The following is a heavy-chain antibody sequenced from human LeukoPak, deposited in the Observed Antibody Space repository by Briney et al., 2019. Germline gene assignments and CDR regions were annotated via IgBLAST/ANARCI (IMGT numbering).Heavy chain of an antibody. CDR1: GFPFSTYA. CDR2: MSYDGSNK. Sequence: TGGSLRLSCAASGFPFSTYAMHWVRQAPGKGLEWVAVMSYDGSNKYHADSVKGRLTISRDNSKNTLYLQMNSLRPDDTAVYYCAKAGCSSTNCYENYWGQGTLVTVSS. CDR3: AKAGCSSTNCYENY. D-gene: IGHD2-2*01. J-gene: IGHJ4*02. V-gene: IGHV3-30*18.